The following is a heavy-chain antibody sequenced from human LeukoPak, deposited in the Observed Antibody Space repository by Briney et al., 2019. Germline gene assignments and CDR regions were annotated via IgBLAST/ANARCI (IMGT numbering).Heavy chain of an antibody. J-gene: IGHJ2*01. D-gene: IGHD3-16*02. CDR1: GFTFSSYA. CDR2: ISGSGGST. CDR3: AKDHLWMKMITFGGVIATPLNWYFDL. V-gene: IGHV3-23*01. Sequence: PGGSLRLSCAASGFTFSSYAMSWVRQAPGKGLEWVSAISGSGGSTYYADSVKGRFTISRDNSKNTLYLQMNSLRAEDTAVYYRAKDHLWMKMITFGGVIATPLNWYFDLWGRGTLVTVSS.